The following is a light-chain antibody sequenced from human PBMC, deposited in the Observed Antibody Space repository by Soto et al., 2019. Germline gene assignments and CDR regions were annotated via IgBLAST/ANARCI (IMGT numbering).Light chain of an antibody. CDR1: QSVSNNY. CDR2: DAS. Sequence: EIVLTQSPGTLSLSPGERATLSFRASQSVSNNYLAWYQQRPGQPPRLLIYDASNRATGIPARFSGSGSGTDFTLTISSLEPEDFAVYYCQQRNNWQAFGQGTRLEIK. V-gene: IGKV3-11*01. CDR3: QQRNNWQA. J-gene: IGKJ5*01.